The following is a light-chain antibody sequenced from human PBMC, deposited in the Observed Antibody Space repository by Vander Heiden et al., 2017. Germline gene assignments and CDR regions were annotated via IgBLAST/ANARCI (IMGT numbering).Light chain of an antibody. CDR1: QSVLYSSNNKNN. CDR3: HQDDTTPRT. Sequence: DIVMTQSPDSLAGSLGERATIHCKSSQSVLYSSNNKNNLAWYQQKPGQPPKLLISWAATREARVPDRFSGCGSGSDFTLTIISLQAEDVAVYYCHQDDTTPRTFGPGTKVEIK. CDR2: WAA. J-gene: IGKJ1*01. V-gene: IGKV4-1*01.